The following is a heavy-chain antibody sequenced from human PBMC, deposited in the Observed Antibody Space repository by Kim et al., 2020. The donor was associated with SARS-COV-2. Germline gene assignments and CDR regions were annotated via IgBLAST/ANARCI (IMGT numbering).Heavy chain of an antibody. CDR3: ARPLYCSGCSCYSGVGY. V-gene: IGHV4-34*01. CDR2: INHSGST. CDR1: GGSFSGYY. D-gene: IGHD2-15*01. J-gene: IGHJ4*01. Sequence: SETLSLTCAVYGGSFSGYYWSWIRQPPGKGLEWIGEINHSGSTNYNPSLKSRVTISVDTSKNQFSLKLNSVTAADTAVYYCARPLYCSGCSCYSGVGYWG.